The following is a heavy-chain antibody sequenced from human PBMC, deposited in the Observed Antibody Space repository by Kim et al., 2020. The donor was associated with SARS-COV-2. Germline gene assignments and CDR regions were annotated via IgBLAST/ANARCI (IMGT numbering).Heavy chain of an antibody. Sequence: GSLRLSCAASGFIFSSYGMHWVRQAPGKGLEWVAVISYDGSNKYYADSVKGRFIISRDNSKNTVYLQMSSLRVDDTAIYYCAKDRTPGYSSTSADYWGQGTLVTVSS. CDR1: GFIFSSYG. J-gene: IGHJ4*02. CDR2: ISYDGSNK. CDR3: AKDRTPGYSSTSADY. V-gene: IGHV3-30*18. D-gene: IGHD6-19*01.